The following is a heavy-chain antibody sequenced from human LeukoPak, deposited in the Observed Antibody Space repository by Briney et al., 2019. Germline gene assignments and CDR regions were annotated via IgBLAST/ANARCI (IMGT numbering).Heavy chain of an antibody. J-gene: IGHJ4*02. Sequence: PSETLSLTCTVSGGSISSYYWSWIRQPAGKGLDWIGRIYTSGSTNYNPSLKSRVTMSVDTSKNQFSLKLSSVTAADTAVYYCAREAYSSPDYWGQGTLVTVSS. CDR2: IYTSGST. CDR3: AREAYSSPDY. D-gene: IGHD6-13*01. CDR1: GGSISSYY. V-gene: IGHV4-4*07.